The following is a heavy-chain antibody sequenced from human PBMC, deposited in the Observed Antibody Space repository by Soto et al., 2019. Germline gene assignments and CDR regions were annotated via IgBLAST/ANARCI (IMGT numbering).Heavy chain of an antibody. Sequence: PGGSLRLSCTASGFTFRVYWMHWVRQVPGKGLVWVSRINSDGSSTTYADSVKGRFTISRDNAKNTLYLQMNILRTEDTAVYYCARGRVYFDYWGQGALVTVSS. J-gene: IGHJ4*02. D-gene: IGHD3-10*01. V-gene: IGHV3-74*01. CDR2: INSDGSST. CDR3: ARGRVYFDY. CDR1: GFTFRVYW.